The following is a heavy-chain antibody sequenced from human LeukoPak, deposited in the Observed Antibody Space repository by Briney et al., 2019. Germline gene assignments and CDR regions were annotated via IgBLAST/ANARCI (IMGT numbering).Heavy chain of an antibody. CDR3: ASSDSSGWYTLGY. D-gene: IGHD6-19*01. V-gene: IGHV3-30*14. CDR2: ISYDGSNK. CDR1: GFTFSSYA. J-gene: IGHJ4*02. Sequence: PGGSLRLSCAASGFTFSSYAMHWVRQAPGKGLEWVAVISYDGSNKYYADSVKGRFTISRDNSKNTLYLQMNSLRAEDTAVYYCASSDSSGWYTLGYWGQGTLVTVSS.